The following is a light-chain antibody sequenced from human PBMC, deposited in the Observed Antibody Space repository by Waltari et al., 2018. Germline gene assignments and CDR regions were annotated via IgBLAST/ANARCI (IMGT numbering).Light chain of an antibody. V-gene: IGKV1-39*01. CDR1: QTISSY. Sequence: DIQMTQSPSSLSASVGDRVTITCRASQTISSYLNWYQQKPGKAPKPLIYAASRLQSGVPSRFSGSGSGTDFTLTISSLQPEDFATYYCQQGYSAPLTFGGGTNVEIK. J-gene: IGKJ4*01. CDR2: AAS. CDR3: QQGYSAPLT.